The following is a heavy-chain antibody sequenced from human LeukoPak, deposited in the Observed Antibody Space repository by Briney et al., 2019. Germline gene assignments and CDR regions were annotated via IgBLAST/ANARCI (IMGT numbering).Heavy chain of an antibody. D-gene: IGHD1-1*01. CDR3: ARDNDALRPFDY. V-gene: IGHV3-21*01. Sequence: SGGSLRLSCAASGFTFSSYSMNWVRQAPGKGLEWVSSISSSSSYIYYADSVKGRFTISRDNAKNSLYLQMNSLRAEDTAVYYCARDNDALRPFDYWGQGTLVTVSS. CDR1: GFTFSSYS. J-gene: IGHJ4*02. CDR2: ISSSSSYI.